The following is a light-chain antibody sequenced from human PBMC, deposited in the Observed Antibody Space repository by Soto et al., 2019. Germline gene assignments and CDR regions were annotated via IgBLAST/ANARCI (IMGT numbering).Light chain of an antibody. CDR1: QSVSSSY. J-gene: IGKJ5*01. CDR2: GAS. V-gene: IGKV3-20*01. CDR3: QQYGSSPIT. Sequence: EIVLTQSPGTLSLSPGERATLSCRASQSVSSSYLAWYQQKPGQAPRLLIYGASSRATGIPDRFSGSGSGTDFTLTISRQEPDDFAVYYCQQYGSSPITFGQGT.